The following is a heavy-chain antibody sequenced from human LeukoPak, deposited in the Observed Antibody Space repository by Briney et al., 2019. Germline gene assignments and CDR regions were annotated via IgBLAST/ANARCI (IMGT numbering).Heavy chain of an antibody. Sequence: GGSLRLSCATSGLTFSSYSMNWVRQAPGKGLEWVALIWYDGSNKYYADAVKGRFTISRDNSKNTLYLQMNSLRAEDTAVYYCASLRRDSSGWYYFDYWGQGTLVTVSS. CDR3: ASLRRDSSGWYYFDY. D-gene: IGHD6-19*01. CDR2: IWYDGSNK. J-gene: IGHJ4*02. CDR1: GLTFSSYS. V-gene: IGHV3-33*08.